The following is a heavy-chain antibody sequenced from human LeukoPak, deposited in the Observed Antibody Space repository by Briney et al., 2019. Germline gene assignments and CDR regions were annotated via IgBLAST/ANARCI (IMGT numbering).Heavy chain of an antibody. Sequence: ASVKVSCKASGYTFTAYYLHWVRQAPGQELEWMGWINPNSGGTTYAQQFQGRITMTRDTSISTAYMDLTRLTSDDTAVYYCARDSGNSSWEFDFWGQGTLVTVSS. CDR3: ARDSGNSSWEFDF. CDR2: INPNSGGT. J-gene: IGHJ4*02. V-gene: IGHV1-2*02. D-gene: IGHD6-13*01. CDR1: GYTFTAYY.